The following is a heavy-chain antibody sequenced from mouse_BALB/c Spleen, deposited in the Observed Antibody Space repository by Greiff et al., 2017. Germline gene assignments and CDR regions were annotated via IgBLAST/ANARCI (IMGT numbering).Heavy chain of an antibody. CDR3: ARQGGYRYDNAMDY. D-gene: IGHD2-14*01. V-gene: IGHV5-12-2*01. CDR2: ISNGGGST. Sequence: EVKLMESGGGLVQPGGSLKLSCAASGFTFSSYTMSWVRQTPEKRLEWVAYISNGGGSTYYPDTVTGRFTISRDNAKNTLYLQMSSLKSEDTAMYYCARQGGYRYDNAMDYWGQGTSVTGSS. CDR1: GFTFSSYT. J-gene: IGHJ4*01.